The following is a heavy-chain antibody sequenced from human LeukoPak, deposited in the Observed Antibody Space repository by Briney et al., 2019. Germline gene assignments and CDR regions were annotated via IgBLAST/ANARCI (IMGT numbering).Heavy chain of an antibody. J-gene: IGHJ4*02. CDR2: ISGSGGST. CDR1: GYTFTSYA. V-gene: IGHV3-23*01. CDR3: AKVILTGSYRGYFDY. Sequence: SCKASGYTFTSYAMSWVRQAPGKGLEWVSAISGSGGSTYYADSVKGRFTISRDNSKNTLYLQMNSLRAEDTAVYYCAKVILTGSYRGYFDYWGQGTLVTVSS. D-gene: IGHD3-9*01.